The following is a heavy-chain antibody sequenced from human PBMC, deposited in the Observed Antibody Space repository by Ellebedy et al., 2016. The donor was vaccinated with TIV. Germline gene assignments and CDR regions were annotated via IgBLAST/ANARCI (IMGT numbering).Heavy chain of an antibody. CDR3: ARRIVGATRGWFDP. Sequence: PGGSLRLSCAASGFTFADYGMSWVRQAPGKGREWVSGIHWNGGSTGYADSVKDRFTISRDNAKNSLYLQMNSLRAEDTALYYCARRIVGATRGWFDPWGQGTLVTVSS. CDR1: GFTFADYG. CDR2: IHWNGGST. J-gene: IGHJ5*02. D-gene: IGHD1-26*01. V-gene: IGHV3-20*04.